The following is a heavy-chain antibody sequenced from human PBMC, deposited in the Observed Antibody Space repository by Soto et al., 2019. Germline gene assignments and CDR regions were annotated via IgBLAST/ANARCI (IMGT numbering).Heavy chain of an antibody. CDR2: ISYDGSDK. V-gene: IGHV3-30*18. CDR1: GFTFSSYG. CDR3: AKENHPGDYGYYDPGY. J-gene: IGHJ4*02. Sequence: QVQLVESGGGVVQPGRSLRLSCVASGFTFSSYGMHWVRQAPGKGLEWLAVISYDGSDKYYADSVKGRFTISRDNSKNTLHLQMNSLRAEDTAVYHCAKENHPGDYGYYDPGYWGQGTLVTVSS. D-gene: IGHD4-17*01.